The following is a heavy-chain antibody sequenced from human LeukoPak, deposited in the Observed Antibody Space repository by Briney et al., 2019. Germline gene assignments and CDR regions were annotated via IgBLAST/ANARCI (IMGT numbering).Heavy chain of an antibody. CDR2: IYYSGST. D-gene: IGHD3-10*01. J-gene: IGHJ6*02. Sequence: PSETLSLTCTVSGGSISSGGYYWSWIRQPPGKGLEWIGYIYYSGSTNYNPSLKSRVTISVDTSKNQFSLKLSSVTAADTAVYYCARLWFGGGNYSGMDVWGQGTTVTVSS. CDR1: GGSISSGGYY. CDR3: ARLWFGGGNYSGMDV. V-gene: IGHV4-61*08.